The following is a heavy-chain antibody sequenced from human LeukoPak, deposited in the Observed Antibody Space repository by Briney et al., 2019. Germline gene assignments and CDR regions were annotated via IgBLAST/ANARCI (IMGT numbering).Heavy chain of an antibody. CDR1: GDSISSGDYY. V-gene: IGHV4-61*02. CDR3: ARDSSDWYGGGYYYYMDV. D-gene: IGHD6-19*01. J-gene: IGHJ6*03. Sequence: PSETLSLTCTVSGDSISSGDYYWSWIRQPAGKGLEWIGRISSSGSTNCNPSLKSRVTISVDTSKNQFSLKLSSVTAADTAVYYCARDSSDWYGGGYYYYMDVWGKGTTVTISS. CDR2: ISSSGST.